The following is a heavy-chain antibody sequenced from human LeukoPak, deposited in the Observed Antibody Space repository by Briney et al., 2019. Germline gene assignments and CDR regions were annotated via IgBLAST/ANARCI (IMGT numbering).Heavy chain of an antibody. D-gene: IGHD6-19*01. CDR1: GGSISSSSYY. J-gene: IGHJ4*02. CDR2: IYYSGST. Sequence: SETLSLTCTVSGGSISSSSYYWGWIRQPPGKGLEWIGSIYYSGSTYYNPSLKSRVTISVDTSKNQFSLKLSSVTAADTAVYFAARRLVRLSARDTPPNQGVDYWGQGTLVTVSS. CDR3: ARRLVRLSARDTPPNQGVDY. V-gene: IGHV4-39*01.